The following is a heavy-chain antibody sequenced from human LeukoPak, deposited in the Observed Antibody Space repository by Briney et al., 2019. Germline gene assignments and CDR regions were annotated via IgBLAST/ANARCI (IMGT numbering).Heavy chain of an antibody. CDR2: IFPNSGGT. Sequence: GASLTLSCKATGYTFTGNYMHWVRQAPGQGLGWVGWIFPNSGGTNYAHKYQGRVTMTSVTSISTDYMVPRGLGSVAPPASYCATYQGEVGYNRIKSFGVVIIGGLVDYWGQGAPVTVSS. CDR3: ATYQGEVGYNRIKSFGVVIIGGLVDY. J-gene: IGHJ4*02. D-gene: IGHD3-3*01. CDR1: GYTFTGNY. V-gene: IGHV1-2*02.